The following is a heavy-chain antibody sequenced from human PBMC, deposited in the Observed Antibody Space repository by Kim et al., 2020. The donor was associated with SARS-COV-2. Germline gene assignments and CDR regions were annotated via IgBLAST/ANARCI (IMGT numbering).Heavy chain of an antibody. Sequence: GESLKISCKGSGYSFTSYWIGWVRQMPGKGLEWMGIIYPGDSDTRYSPSFQGQVTISADKSISTAYLQWSSLKASDTAMYYCARQYDFWSGYGSNYYYGMDVWGQGTTVTVSS. CDR3: ARQYDFWSGYGSNYYYGMDV. D-gene: IGHD3-3*01. CDR1: GYSFTSYW. J-gene: IGHJ6*02. CDR2: IYPGDSDT. V-gene: IGHV5-51*01.